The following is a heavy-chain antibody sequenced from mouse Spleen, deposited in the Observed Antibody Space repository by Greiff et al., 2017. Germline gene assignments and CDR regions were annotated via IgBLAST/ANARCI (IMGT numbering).Heavy chain of an antibody. Sequence: EVQLQQSGPELVKPGASVKISCKASGYSFTGYYMNWVKQSPEKSLEWIGEINPSTGGTTYNQKFKAKATLTVDKSSSTAYMQLKSLTSEDSAVYYCARDGNYLYYYAMDYWGQGTSVTVSS. V-gene: IGHV1-42*01. CDR2: INPSTGGT. CDR1: GYSFTGYY. D-gene: IGHD2-1*01. J-gene: IGHJ4*01. CDR3: ARDGNYLYYYAMDY.